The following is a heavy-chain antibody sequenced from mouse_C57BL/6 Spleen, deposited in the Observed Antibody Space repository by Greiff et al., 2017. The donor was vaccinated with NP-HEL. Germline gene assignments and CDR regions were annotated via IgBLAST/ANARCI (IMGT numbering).Heavy chain of an antibody. CDR2: IDPETGGT. CDR1: GYTFPDYE. D-gene: IGHD1-1*01. CDR3: TRDGSSCAY. J-gene: IGHJ3*01. Sequence: QVQLKESGAELVRPGASVTLSCKASGYTFPDYEMHWVKQTPVHGLEWIGAIDPETGGTAYNQKFKVKAILTADKSSSTAYMELRSLTSEDSAVYYCTRDGSSCAYWGQGTLVTVSA. V-gene: IGHV1-15*01.